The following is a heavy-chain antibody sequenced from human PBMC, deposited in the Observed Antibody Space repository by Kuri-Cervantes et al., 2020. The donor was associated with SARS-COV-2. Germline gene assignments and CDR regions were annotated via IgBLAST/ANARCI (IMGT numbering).Heavy chain of an antibody. J-gene: IGHJ6*02. CDR2: MNPNSGNT. D-gene: IGHD3-3*01. V-gene: IGHV1-8*01. CDR3: ARLAPVEFYDFLSGHANYYYYGMDV. CDR1: GYTFTSYD. Sequence: ASVKVSCKASGYTFTSYDINWVRQATGQGLEWMGWMNPNSGNTGYAQKFQGRVTMTRNTSISTAYMELSSLRSEDTAVYYCARLAPVEFYDFLSGHANYYYYGMDVWGHGTTVTVSS.